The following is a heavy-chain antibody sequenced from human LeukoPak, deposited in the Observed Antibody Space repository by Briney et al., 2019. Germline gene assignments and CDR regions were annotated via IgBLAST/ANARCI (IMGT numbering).Heavy chain of an antibody. CDR2: IRYDGSNK. D-gene: IGHD3-16*01. V-gene: IGHV3-30*02. J-gene: IGHJ4*02. CDR1: GFTFSSYG. CDR3: AKDRLRLIDY. Sequence: GGSLRPSCAASGFTFSSYGMHWVRQAPGKGLEWVAFIRYDGSNKYYADSVKGRFTISRDNSKNTLYLQMSSLRAEDTAVYYCAKDRLRLIDYWGQGTLVTVSS.